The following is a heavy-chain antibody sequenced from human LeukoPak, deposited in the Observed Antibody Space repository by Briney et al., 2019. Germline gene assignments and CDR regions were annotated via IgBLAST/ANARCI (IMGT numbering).Heavy chain of an antibody. CDR3: ARSRDGYNSVDY. CDR1: GGSVSSYS. D-gene: IGHD5-24*01. J-gene: IGHJ4*02. CDR2: VYISGST. Sequence: SETLSLTCTVSGGSVSSYSWSWIRQPAGKGLEWIGRVYISGSTNYNPSLKSRVTMSVDTSKNQFSLKLSSVTAADTAVYYCARSRDGYNSVDYWGQGTLVTVSS. V-gene: IGHV4-4*07.